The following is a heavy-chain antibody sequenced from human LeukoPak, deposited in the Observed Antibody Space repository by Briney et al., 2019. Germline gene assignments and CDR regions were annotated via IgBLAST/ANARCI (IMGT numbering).Heavy chain of an antibody. V-gene: IGHV3-9*01. CDR1: GFTFDDYA. Sequence: GGSLRLSCAASGFTFDDYAMHWVRQAPGKGLEWVSGISWNSGSIGYADSVKCRFTISRDNAKNSLYLQMNSLRAEDTALYYCAKDIATGNRLYYFDYWGQGTLVTVSS. J-gene: IGHJ4*02. CDR3: AKDIATGNRLYYFDY. CDR2: ISWNSGSI. D-gene: IGHD1-14*01.